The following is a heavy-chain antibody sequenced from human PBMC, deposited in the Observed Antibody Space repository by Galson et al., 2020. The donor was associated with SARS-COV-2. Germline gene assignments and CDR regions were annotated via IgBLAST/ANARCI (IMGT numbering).Heavy chain of an antibody. J-gene: IGHJ4*02. CDR2: ISYDGSKK. V-gene: IGHV3-30*18. CDR3: AKAVGYGDYDYFGF. Sequence: GESLKISCAASGFTFSSYGMHWVRKAPGKGLEWVAVISYDGSKKYYADSVKGRFTISRDNSKNTLCLQMNSLRAAYTAVYYCAKAVGYGDYDYFGFWGQGTLVTVS. D-gene: IGHD4-17*01. CDR1: GFTFSSYG.